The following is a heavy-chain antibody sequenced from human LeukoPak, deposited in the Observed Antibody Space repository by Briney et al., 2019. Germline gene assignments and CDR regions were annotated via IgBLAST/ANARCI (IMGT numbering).Heavy chain of an antibody. J-gene: IGHJ4*02. Sequence: GGSLRLSCAASGFTFSSYWMSWVRQAPGKGLEWVANIKKDGSEKYYVDSVKGRFTISRDNAKTSLYLQMNSLRAEDTAVYYCARDLSGVTGYTYGRGIDYWGQGTLITVSS. D-gene: IGHD5-18*01. CDR3: ARDLSGVTGYTYGRGIDY. CDR2: IKKDGSEK. V-gene: IGHV3-7*01. CDR1: GFTFSSYW.